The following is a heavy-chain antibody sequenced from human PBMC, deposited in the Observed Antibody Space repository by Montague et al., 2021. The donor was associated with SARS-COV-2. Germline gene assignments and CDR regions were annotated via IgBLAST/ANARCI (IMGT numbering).Heavy chain of an antibody. D-gene: IGHD1-7*01. V-gene: IGHV4-39*01. Sequence: SKTLSLTCNVSGDPITNTRYFWGWIRQPPGKALEWIGSIYHNGKTYYNPSLERRALLSIDTSKNQFSLRLSSVIASDTAVYYCAVELNYFFDYWGQGFLVSVSS. CDR1: GDPITNTRYF. CDR3: AVELNYFFDY. J-gene: IGHJ4*02. CDR2: IYHNGKT.